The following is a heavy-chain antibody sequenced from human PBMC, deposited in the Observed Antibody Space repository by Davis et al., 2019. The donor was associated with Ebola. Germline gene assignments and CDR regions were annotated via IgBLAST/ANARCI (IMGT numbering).Heavy chain of an antibody. J-gene: IGHJ1*01. V-gene: IGHV3-23*01. Sequence: GSPRLPRAASGFTLSSYAMSWVRQAPGKGPEWVSAISGSGGSTYYADPVKGRFTISRDNSKNTLYLQMNSLRAEDTAVYYCAKVLPAYSSGWSEYFQHWGQGTLVTVSS. D-gene: IGHD6-19*01. CDR3: AKVLPAYSSGWSEYFQH. CDR1: GFTLSSYA. CDR2: ISGSGGST.